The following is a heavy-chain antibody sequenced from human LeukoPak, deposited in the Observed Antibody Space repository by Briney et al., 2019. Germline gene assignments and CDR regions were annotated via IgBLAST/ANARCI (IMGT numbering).Heavy chain of an antibody. CDR2: ISSSSSTI. J-gene: IGHJ6*02. D-gene: IGHD3-9*01. V-gene: IGHV3-48*04. CDR3: ARDHHYDILTGYFYYYYGMDV. CDR1: GFTFSSYS. Sequence: GGSLRLSCAASGFTFSSYSMNWVRQAPGKGLEWVSYISSSSSTIYYADSVKGRFTISRDNAKNSLYLQMNSLRAEDTAVYYCARDHHYDILTGYFYYYYGMDVWGQGTTVTVSS.